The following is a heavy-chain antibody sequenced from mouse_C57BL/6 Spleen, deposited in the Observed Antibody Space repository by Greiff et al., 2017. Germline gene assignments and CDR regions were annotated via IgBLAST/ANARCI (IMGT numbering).Heavy chain of an antibody. CDR1: GYTFTDYY. CDR2: INPNNGGT. V-gene: IGHV1-26*01. D-gene: IGHD1-1*01. CDR3: ARSYYYGSRPFAY. Sequence: EVQLQQSGPELVKPGASVKISCKASGYTFTDYYMNWVKQSHGKSLEWIGDINPNNGGTSYNQKFKGKAILTVDKSSSTAYMELRSLTSKDSAVYYCARSYYYGSRPFAYWGQGTLVTVSA. J-gene: IGHJ3*01.